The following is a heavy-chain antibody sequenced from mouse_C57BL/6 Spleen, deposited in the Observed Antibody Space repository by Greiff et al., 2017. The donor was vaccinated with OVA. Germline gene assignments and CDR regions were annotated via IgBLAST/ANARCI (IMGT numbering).Heavy chain of an antibody. D-gene: IGHD2-4*01. CDR1: GSTFTSYG. Sequence: VQLQQSGAELARPGASVKLSCQASGSTFTSYGIRWVKQSTGQGLEWIGVIYPTSGNTYYNEKFKGKATLTVDKSSSTAYMELRSLTSEDSAVYFCARWDDSYYFDFWGQGTTLTVSS. CDR2: IYPTSGNT. J-gene: IGHJ2*01. CDR3: ARWDDSYYFDF. V-gene: IGHV1-81*01.